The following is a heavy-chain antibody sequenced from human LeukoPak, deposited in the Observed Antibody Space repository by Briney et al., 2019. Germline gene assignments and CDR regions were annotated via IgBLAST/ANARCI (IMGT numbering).Heavy chain of an antibody. CDR2: IKQDGSEK. J-gene: IGHJ6*03. D-gene: IGHD3-3*01. CDR3: ARAAGFWSGYGYYYYMDV. CDR1: GFTFSSYW. Sequence: GGSLRLSCAASGFTFSSYWMSWVRQAPGKGLEWVANIKQDGSEKYYVNSVKGRFTISRDNAKNSLYLQMNSLRAEDTAVYYCARAAGFWSGYGYYYYMDVWGKGTTVTVSS. V-gene: IGHV3-7*01.